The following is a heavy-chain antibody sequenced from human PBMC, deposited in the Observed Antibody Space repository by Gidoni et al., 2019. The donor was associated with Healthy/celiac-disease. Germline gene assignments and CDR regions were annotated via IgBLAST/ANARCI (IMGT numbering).Heavy chain of an antibody. CDR1: GFTFSSYA. Sequence: QVQLVESGGGVVQPGRSRRLSCAPSGFTFSSYAMHWVRQAPGKGLEWVAVISYDGSNKYYADSVKGRFTISRDNSKNTLYLQMNSLRVEDTAVYYCARSVGNSYGYDYYFDYWGQGTLVTVSS. J-gene: IGHJ4*02. CDR2: ISYDGSNK. CDR3: ARSVGNSYGYDYYFDY. V-gene: IGHV3-30*04. D-gene: IGHD5-18*01.